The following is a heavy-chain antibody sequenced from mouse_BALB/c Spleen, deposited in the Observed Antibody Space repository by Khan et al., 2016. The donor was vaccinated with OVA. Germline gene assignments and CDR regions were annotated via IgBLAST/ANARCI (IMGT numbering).Heavy chain of an antibody. Sequence: EVKLLESGPGLVKPSQTMSLTCTVTGISITTGNYRWIWIRQFPGNKLEWIGNIYYSGTITYNPSLTSPTSITTDTSKRQFFLEMNSLTAEYTATYFCARDYYSHDWYFDVWGEGTTVTVSS. D-gene: IGHD2-12*01. V-gene: IGHV3-5*02. CDR3: ARDYYSHDWYFDV. CDR1: GISITTGNYR. J-gene: IGHJ1*01. CDR2: IYYSGTI.